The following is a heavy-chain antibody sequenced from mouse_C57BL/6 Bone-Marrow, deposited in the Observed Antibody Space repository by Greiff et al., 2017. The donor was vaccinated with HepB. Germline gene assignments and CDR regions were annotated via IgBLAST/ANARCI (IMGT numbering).Heavy chain of an antibody. Sequence: QVQLQQSGAELVRPGTSVKVSCKASGYAFTNYLIEWVKQRPGQGLEWIGVINPGSGGTNYNEKFKGKATLTADKSSSTAYMQLSSLTSEDSAVYFCARSDSHYYGSSNWYFDVWGTGTTVTVSS. J-gene: IGHJ1*03. CDR3: ARSDSHYYGSSNWYFDV. V-gene: IGHV1-54*01. CDR1: GYAFTNYL. CDR2: INPGSGGT. D-gene: IGHD1-1*01.